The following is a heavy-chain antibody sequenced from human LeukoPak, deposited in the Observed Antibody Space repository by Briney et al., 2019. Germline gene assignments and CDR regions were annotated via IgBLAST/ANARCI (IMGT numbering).Heavy chain of an antibody. V-gene: IGHV3-30-3*01. D-gene: IGHD3-3*01. CDR1: GFTFIGYA. J-gene: IGHJ1*01. CDR2: ISSDGSKK. Sequence: PGRSLRLSCAASGFTFIGYAMHWVRQAPGKGLEWVAVISSDGSKKYYADSVKGRFTLSRDNSKNTLYLQMNSLRAEDTAVYYCARDTVDNRSAYYYQYWGQGTQVTVSS. CDR3: ARDTVDNRSAYYYQY.